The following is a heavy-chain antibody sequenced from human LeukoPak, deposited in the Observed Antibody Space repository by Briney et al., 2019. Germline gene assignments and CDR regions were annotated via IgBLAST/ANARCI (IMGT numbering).Heavy chain of an antibody. CDR2: ISYDGSYK. CDR1: GFTVSTNS. D-gene: IGHD3-10*01. CDR3: ARGSHYSGSGSYLDD. V-gene: IGHV3-30*03. Sequence: GGSLRLSCTVSGFTVSTNSMSWVRQAPGQGLEWVAVISYDGSYKKYADSVKGRFTISRDNSKNTLSLQMNSLRAEDTAVYYCARGSHYSGSGSYLDDWGQGTLVTVSS. J-gene: IGHJ4*02.